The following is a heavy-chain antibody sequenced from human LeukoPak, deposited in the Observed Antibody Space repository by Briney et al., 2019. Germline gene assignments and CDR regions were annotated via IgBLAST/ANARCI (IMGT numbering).Heavy chain of an antibody. CDR2: ISYDGSNK. D-gene: IGHD6-19*01. V-gene: IGHV3-30*03. J-gene: IGHJ4*02. Sequence: PGRSLRLSCAASGFTFSSYGMHWVRQAPGKGLEWVAVISYDGSNKYYADSVKGRFTISRDNSKNSLYLQMNSLRAEDTAVYYCARGRGSGWYYSDYWGQGTLVTVSS. CDR3: ARGRGSGWYYSDY. CDR1: GFTFSSYG.